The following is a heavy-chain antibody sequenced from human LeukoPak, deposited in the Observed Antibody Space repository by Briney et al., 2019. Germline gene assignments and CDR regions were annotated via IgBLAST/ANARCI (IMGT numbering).Heavy chain of an antibody. D-gene: IGHD2-21*02. Sequence: GASVKVSCKASGYTFTGYYMHLVRQAPGQGLEWMGWINPNSGGTNYAQKFQGRVTMTRDTSISTAYMELSRLRSDDTAVYYCARDPRGDLYAFDIWGQGTMVTVSS. CDR1: GYTFTGYY. CDR2: INPNSGGT. J-gene: IGHJ3*02. CDR3: ARDPRGDLYAFDI. V-gene: IGHV1-2*02.